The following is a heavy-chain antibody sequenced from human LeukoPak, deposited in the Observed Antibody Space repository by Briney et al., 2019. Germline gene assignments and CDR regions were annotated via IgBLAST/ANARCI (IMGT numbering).Heavy chain of an antibody. Sequence: LSLTCTVSGGSISNYYWTWIRQPPGKGLEWVSGISWNSGSIDYADSVRGRFTISRDNAKNSLFLQMNSLRPEDTALYYCVKGSGYTVDYWGRGTLVTVSS. CDR2: ISWNSGSI. J-gene: IGHJ4*02. CDR3: VKGSGYTVDY. D-gene: IGHD5-12*01. CDR1: GGSISNYY. V-gene: IGHV3-9*01.